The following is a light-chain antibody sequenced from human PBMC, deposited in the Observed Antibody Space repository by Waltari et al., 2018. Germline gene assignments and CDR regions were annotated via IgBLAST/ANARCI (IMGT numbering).Light chain of an antibody. V-gene: IGKV1-8*01. CDR1: PCVGSY. J-gene: IGKJ1*01. CDR3: QQYYSYPVT. CDR2: ASS. Sequence: AIRLTPSPSSIAAPTGDRVTIACRASPCVGSYLAWYQQKSGRAPKLLLYASSSLEAEVPSRFGGSGSGTDFTLTISCLQSEDFASYFCQQYYSYPVTFGQGTRV.